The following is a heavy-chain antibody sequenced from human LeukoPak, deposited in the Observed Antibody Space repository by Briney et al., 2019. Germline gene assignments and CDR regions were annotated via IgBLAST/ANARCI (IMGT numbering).Heavy chain of an antibody. CDR3: ARRSSSWYIYYFDY. CDR1: GYTFTRYD. V-gene: IGHV1-8*01. D-gene: IGHD6-13*01. CDR2: MNPKSGNT. Sequence: ASVKVSCKASGYTFTRYDINWVRQATGQGLEWMGWMNPKSGNTGHAQKFQGRVTMTRDTSTSTVYMELSSLRSEDTAVYYCARRSSSWYIYYFDYWGQGTLVTVSS. J-gene: IGHJ4*02.